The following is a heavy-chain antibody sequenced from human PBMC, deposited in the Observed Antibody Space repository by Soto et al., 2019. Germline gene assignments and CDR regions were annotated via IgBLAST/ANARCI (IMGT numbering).Heavy chain of an antibody. J-gene: IGHJ4*02. CDR1: GGSISSYY. D-gene: IGHD5-18*01. CDR3: AVSLDTAKFDY. V-gene: IGHV4-59*01. Sequence: PSETLSLTCTVSGGSISSYYWSWIRQPPGKGLEWIGYIYYSGSTNYNPSLKSRVTISVDTSKNQFSLKLSSVTAADTAVYYCAVSLDTAKFDYWGQGTLVTVSS. CDR2: IYYSGST.